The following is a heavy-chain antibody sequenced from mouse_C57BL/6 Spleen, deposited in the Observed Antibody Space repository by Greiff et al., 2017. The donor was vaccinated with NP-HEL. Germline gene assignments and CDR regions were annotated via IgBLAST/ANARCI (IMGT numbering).Heavy chain of an antibody. V-gene: IGHV6-3*01. CDR2: IRLKSDNYAT. CDR1: GFTFSNYW. J-gene: IGHJ2*01. Sequence: EVKLMESGGGLVQPGGSMKLSCVASGFTFSNYWMNWVRQSPEKGLEWVAQIRLKSDNYATHYAESVKGRFTISRDDSKSSVYLQMNNLRAEDTGIYYCTAFITPDYWGQGTTLTVSS. CDR3: TAFITPDY. D-gene: IGHD1-1*01.